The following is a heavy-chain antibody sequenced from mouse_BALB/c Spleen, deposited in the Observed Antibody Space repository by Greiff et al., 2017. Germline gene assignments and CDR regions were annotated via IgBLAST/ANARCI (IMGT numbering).Heavy chain of an antibody. CDR1: GFTFSSYT. Sequence: EVQLVESGGGLVQPGGSLKLSCAASGFTFSSYTMSWVRQTPEKRLEWVAYISNGGGSTYYPDTVKGRFTISRDNAKNTLYLQMSSLKSEDTAMYYCARRGYYGSSGWYFDVWGAGTTVTVSS. CDR3: ARRGYYGSSGWYFDV. J-gene: IGHJ1*01. CDR2: ISNGGGST. V-gene: IGHV5-12-2*01. D-gene: IGHD1-1*01.